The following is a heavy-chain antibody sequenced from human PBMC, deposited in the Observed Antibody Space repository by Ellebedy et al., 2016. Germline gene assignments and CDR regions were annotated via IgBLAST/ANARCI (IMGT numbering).Heavy chain of an antibody. CDR2: INGGGYTT. Sequence: GGSLRLSXTASELNLGNYFMSWVRQAPGKGLEWVSTINGGGYTTFFADSGKGRFTISRDSSRNTLYLQMNSLRAEDTAVYYCAPRAIAAPKWGQGTLVTVSS. J-gene: IGHJ4*02. CDR3: APRAIAAPK. CDR1: ELNLGNYF. D-gene: IGHD6-6*01. V-gene: IGHV3-23*01.